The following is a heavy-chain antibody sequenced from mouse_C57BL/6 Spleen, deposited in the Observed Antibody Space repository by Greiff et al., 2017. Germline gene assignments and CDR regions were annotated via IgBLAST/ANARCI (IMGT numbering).Heavy chain of an antibody. J-gene: IGHJ2*01. D-gene: IGHD4-1*01. CDR2: ISSGSSTI. CDR3: ARAGTAGSYFDY. CDR1: GFTFSDYG. Sequence: EVMLVESGGGLVKPGGSLKLSCAASGFTFSDYGMHWVRQAPEKGLEWVAYISSGSSTIYYADTVKGRFTIARDNAKNTLFLQMTSLRAEDAAMYCCARAGTAGSYFDYWGQGTTLTVSS. V-gene: IGHV5-17*01.